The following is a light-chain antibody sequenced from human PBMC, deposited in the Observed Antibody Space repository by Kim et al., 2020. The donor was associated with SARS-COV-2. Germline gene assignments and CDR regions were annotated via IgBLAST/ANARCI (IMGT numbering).Light chain of an antibody. V-gene: IGKV3-20*01. CDR2: AAS. CDR3: QIYAVSPPNT. J-gene: IGKJ2*01. Sequence: VLTQSPDTLSLSPGDRGTLSCRASQRVRGNLLAWYQQKPGQAPRLLIYAASSRAGGVPDRFSGGGSGTDFTLTIDRLEPEDLAVYYCQIYAVSPPNTFGQGTKLEIK. CDR1: QRVRGNL.